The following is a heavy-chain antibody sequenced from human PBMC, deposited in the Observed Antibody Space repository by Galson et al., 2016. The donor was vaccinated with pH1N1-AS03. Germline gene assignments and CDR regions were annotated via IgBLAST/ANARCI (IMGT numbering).Heavy chain of an antibody. CDR1: GYTFTSYG. J-gene: IGHJ4*02. CDR2: ISGDNGNT. D-gene: IGHD3-10*01. V-gene: IGHV1-18*04. Sequence: SVKVSCKASGYTFTSYGISWVRQAPGQGFEWMGWISGDNGNTNYAQKFQGRVTMTTDTSTSTAYMELRSLTSDDTAVFYCARDLGGGIIKEAYWGQGTLVTVSS. CDR3: ARDLGGGIIKEAY.